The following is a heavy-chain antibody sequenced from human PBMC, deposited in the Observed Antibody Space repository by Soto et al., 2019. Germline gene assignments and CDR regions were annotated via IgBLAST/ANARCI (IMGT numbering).Heavy chain of an antibody. D-gene: IGHD2-2*03. CDR1: GYSFTSYW. V-gene: IGHV5-51*01. J-gene: IGHJ6*02. Sequence: GESLKISCKGSGYSFTSYWIGWVRQMPGKGLEWMGIIYPGDSDTRYSPSFQGQVTISADKSISTAYLQWSSLKASDTAMYYCARMDIVVVPAAVNYYYYGMGVWGQGTTVTVSS. CDR3: ARMDIVVVPAAVNYYYYGMGV. CDR2: IYPGDSDT.